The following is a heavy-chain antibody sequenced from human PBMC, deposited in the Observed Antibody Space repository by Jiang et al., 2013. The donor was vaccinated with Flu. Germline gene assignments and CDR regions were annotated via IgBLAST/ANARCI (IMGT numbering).Heavy chain of an antibody. CDR1: GGSFSGYY. Sequence: LLKPSETLSLTCAVYGGSFSGYYWSWIRQPPGKGLEWIGEINHSGSTNYNPSLKSRVTISVDTSKNQFSLKLSSVTAADTAVYYCARGPLAVARLSDYWGQGTLVTVSS. D-gene: IGHD6-19*01. V-gene: IGHV4-34*01. CDR2: INHSGST. CDR3: ARGPLAVARLSDY. J-gene: IGHJ4*02.